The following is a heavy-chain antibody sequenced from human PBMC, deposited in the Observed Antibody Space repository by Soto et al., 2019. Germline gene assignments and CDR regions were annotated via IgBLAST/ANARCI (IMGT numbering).Heavy chain of an antibody. CDR1: GGSVSSGSYY. D-gene: IGHD2-15*01. CDR2: IYYSGST. CDR3: ARDGCSGGSCYGWFGP. Sequence: SETLSLTCTVSGGSVSSGSYYWSWIRQPPGKGLEWIGYIYYSGSTNYNPSLKSRVTISVDTSKNQFSLKLSSVTAADTAVYYCARDGCSGGSCYGWFGPWGQGTLVTVSS. J-gene: IGHJ5*02. V-gene: IGHV4-61*01.